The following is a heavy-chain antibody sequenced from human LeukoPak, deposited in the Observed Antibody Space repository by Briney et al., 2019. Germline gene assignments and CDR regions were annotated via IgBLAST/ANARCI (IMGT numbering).Heavy chain of an antibody. CDR2: LSDSGVYT. D-gene: IGHD3-9*01. Sequence: GGSLRLSCAASGFTFSDYAMTWVRQAPGKGLEWVSILSDSGVYTYYAGSVKGRFTISRDNSNNMLYLQMNSLRAEDTAVYYCARDGVRYFDWLEADAFDIWGQGTMVTVSS. CDR3: ARDGVRYFDWLEADAFDI. V-gene: IGHV3-23*01. CDR1: GFTFSDYA. J-gene: IGHJ3*02.